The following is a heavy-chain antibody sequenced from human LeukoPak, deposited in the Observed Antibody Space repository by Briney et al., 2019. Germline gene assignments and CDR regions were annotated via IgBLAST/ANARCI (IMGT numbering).Heavy chain of an antibody. CDR2: IYHSGST. CDR1: GGSISGGGYS. CDR3: ARGAGESYFDY. D-gene: IGHD3-10*01. V-gene: IGHV4-30-2*01. Sequence: SQTLSLTCAVPGGSISGGGYSGSWIRQPPGKGLEWIGYIYHSGSTYYNPSLKSRVTISVDRSKSQFSLKLSSVTAADTAVYYCARGAGESYFDYWGQGTLVTVSS. J-gene: IGHJ4*02.